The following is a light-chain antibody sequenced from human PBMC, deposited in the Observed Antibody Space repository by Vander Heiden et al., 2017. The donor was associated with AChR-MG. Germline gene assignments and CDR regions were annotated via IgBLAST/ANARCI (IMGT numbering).Light chain of an antibody. CDR3: LQHDSYPFT. V-gene: IGKV1-17*03. CDR1: QGINNN. Sequence: DIQLTQSPSAMSASLGDRVSITCRASQGINNNLAWFQQQPGKVPKRLIYAASSLHTGVSSRFSGSGSGTEFTLTISSLQPEDFATYYCLQHDSYPFTFGQGTRLEIK. J-gene: IGKJ2*01. CDR2: AAS.